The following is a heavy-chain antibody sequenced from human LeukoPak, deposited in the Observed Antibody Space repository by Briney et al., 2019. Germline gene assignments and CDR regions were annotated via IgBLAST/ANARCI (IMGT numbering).Heavy chain of an antibody. V-gene: IGHV3-15*01. J-gene: IGHJ4*02. CDR2: VKSKTDGGTT. CDR3: TTERRKSSGWYNWCFDY. CDR1: GFTFSNAW. D-gene: IGHD6-19*01. Sequence: GGSLRLSWELSGFTFSNAWTSWVRQAPGKGLEWVGRVKSKTDGGTTDYGAPVKGRFTISRDDSKNTLYLQMNNLKTEDTAVYYCTTERRKSSGWYNWCFDYWGQGTLVTVSS.